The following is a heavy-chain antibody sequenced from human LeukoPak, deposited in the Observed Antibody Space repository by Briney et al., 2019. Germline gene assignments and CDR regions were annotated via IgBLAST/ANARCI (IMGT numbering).Heavy chain of an antibody. CDR3: AREGITMVRGEYYFDY. Sequence: PGGSLRLSCAASGFTFSSDWMSWVRQAPGKGLEWVANIKQDGSEKYYADSVKGRFTISRDNAKNSLYLQMNSLRAEDTAVYYCAREGITMVRGEYYFDYWGQGTLVTVSS. V-gene: IGHV3-7*01. CDR2: IKQDGSEK. D-gene: IGHD3-10*01. J-gene: IGHJ4*02. CDR1: GFTFSSDW.